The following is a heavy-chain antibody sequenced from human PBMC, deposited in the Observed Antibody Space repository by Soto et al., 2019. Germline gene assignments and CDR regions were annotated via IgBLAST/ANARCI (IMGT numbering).Heavy chain of an antibody. CDR3: AKDSQDIVVVVAANYYYYGMDV. Sequence: QVQLVESGGGVVQPGRSLRLSCAASGFTFSSYGMHWVRQAPGKGLEWVAVISYDGSNKYYADSVKGRFTISRDNSKNTLYLQMHSLRAEDTAVYYCAKDSQDIVVVVAANYYYYGMDVWGQGTTVTVSS. V-gene: IGHV3-30*18. CDR2: ISYDGSNK. CDR1: GFTFSSYG. J-gene: IGHJ6*02. D-gene: IGHD2-15*01.